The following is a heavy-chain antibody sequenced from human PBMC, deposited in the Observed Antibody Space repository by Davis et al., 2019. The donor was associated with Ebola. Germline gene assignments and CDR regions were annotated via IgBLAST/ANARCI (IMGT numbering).Heavy chain of an antibody. CDR3: ARGYSGYDEGDYYYGMDV. CDR1: GYTFTSYG. V-gene: IGHV1-18*01. Sequence: ASVKVSCKASGYTFTSYGISWVRQAPGQGLEWMGWISAYNGNTNYAQKLQGRVTMTTDTSTSTAYMELRSLRSDDTAVYYCARGYSGYDEGDYYYGMDVWGQGTTVTVSS. J-gene: IGHJ6*02. D-gene: IGHD5-12*01. CDR2: ISAYNGNT.